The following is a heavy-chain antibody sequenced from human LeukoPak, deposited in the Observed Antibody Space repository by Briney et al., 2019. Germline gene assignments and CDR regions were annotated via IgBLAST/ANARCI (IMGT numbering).Heavy chain of an antibody. J-gene: IGHJ4*02. CDR3: SVNYCSGDNCYMF. CDR1: GFTFSGSV. Sequence: QSGGSLRLSCAASGFTFSGSVMHWVRQASGKGLEWVGRIRSKANSYATAYAASVKGRFTISREDSKNTAYLQMNSLKTEDTAVYYCSVNYCSGDNCYMFWGQGTLVTVSS. D-gene: IGHD2-15*01. CDR2: IRSKANSYAT. V-gene: IGHV3-73*01.